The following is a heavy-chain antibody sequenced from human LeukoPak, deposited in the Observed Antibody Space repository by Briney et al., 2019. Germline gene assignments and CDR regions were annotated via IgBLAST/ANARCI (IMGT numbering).Heavy chain of an antibody. CDR2: IHHSGST. D-gene: IGHD2-15*01. CDR3: APSPCSGASCYRFDF. CDR1: GASISSSYW. V-gene: IGHV4-4*02. J-gene: IGHJ4*02. Sequence: SETLSLTCAVSGASISSSYWWSWVRQPPGKGLECIGEIHHSGSTKYNPSLKSRVTISVDKSKNQFSLKLSSVTAADTAVYYCAPSPCSGASCYRFDFWGQGTQVTVSS.